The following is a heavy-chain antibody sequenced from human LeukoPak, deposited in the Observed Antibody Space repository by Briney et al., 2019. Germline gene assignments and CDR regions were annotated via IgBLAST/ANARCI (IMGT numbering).Heavy chain of an antibody. Sequence: PGGSLRLSCAASGFTFSNYGMHWVRQAPGKGLEWVSSINSGSSHIYYADSVKGRFTISRDNAKNSLYLQMNSLRAEDTAVYYCARGPTMKMDVWGKGTTVTVSS. CDR1: GFTFSNYG. CDR2: INSGSSHI. D-gene: IGHD3-22*01. CDR3: ARGPTMKMDV. J-gene: IGHJ6*04. V-gene: IGHV3-21*01.